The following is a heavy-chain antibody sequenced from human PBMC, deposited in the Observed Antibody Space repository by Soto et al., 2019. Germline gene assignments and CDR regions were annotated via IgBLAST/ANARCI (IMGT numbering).Heavy chain of an antibody. D-gene: IGHD5-18*01. CDR1: GGSISSGGYY. CDR3: ARGVDTAMVADY. CDR2: IYYSGST. Sequence: SETLSLTCTVSGGSISSGGYYWSWIRQHPGKGLEWIGYIYYSGSTYYNPSLKSRVTISVDTSKNQFSLKLSSVTAADTAVYYCARGVDTAMVADYWGQGTLVTVSS. V-gene: IGHV4-39*01. J-gene: IGHJ4*02.